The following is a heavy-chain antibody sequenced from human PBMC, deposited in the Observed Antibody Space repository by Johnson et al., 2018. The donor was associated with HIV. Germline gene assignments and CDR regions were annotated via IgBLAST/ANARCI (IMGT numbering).Heavy chain of an antibody. CDR2: ISWNSGRI. J-gene: IGHJ3*02. CDR1: GFSFDDYA. D-gene: IGHD6-19*01. V-gene: IGHV3-9*01. Sequence: VQLVESGGGLVQPGRSLRLSCAASGFSFDDYAMHWVRQAPGKGLEWVSGISWNSGRIGYADSVKGRFTISRDNAKNSLYLQMNSLRVEDTALYYCARDRARWSSGWYNDAFDIWGQGTMVTVSS. CDR3: ARDRARWSSGWYNDAFDI.